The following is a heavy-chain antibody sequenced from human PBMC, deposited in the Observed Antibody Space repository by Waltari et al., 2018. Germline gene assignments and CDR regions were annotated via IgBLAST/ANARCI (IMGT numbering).Heavy chain of an antibody. CDR2: IYHSGST. D-gene: IGHD3-16*01. V-gene: IGHV4-38-2*01. J-gene: IGHJ4*02. CDR3: ARGRAGGNDY. CDR1: GYSISSGYY. Sequence: QVQLQESGPGLVKPSETLSLTCAVSGYSISSGYYWGWIRQPPGKGLEWIGSIYHSGSTYYNPSLKSRVTISVDTSKNQFSLKLSSVTAADTAVYYCARGRAGGNDYWGQGTLVTVSS.